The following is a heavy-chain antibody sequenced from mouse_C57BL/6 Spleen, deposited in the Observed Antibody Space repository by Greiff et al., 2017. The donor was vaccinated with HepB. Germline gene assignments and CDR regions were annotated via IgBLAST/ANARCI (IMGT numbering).Heavy chain of an antibody. Sequence: VQLQQSGPELVKPGASVKISCKASGYTFTDYYMNWVKQSHGKSLEWIGDINPNNGGTSYNQKFKGKATLTVDKSSSTAYMELRSLTSEDSAVYYCARNGYYPLYYAMDYWGQGTSVTVSS. V-gene: IGHV1-26*01. CDR1: GYTFTDYY. CDR2: INPNNGGT. J-gene: IGHJ4*01. D-gene: IGHD2-3*01. CDR3: ARNGYYPLYYAMDY.